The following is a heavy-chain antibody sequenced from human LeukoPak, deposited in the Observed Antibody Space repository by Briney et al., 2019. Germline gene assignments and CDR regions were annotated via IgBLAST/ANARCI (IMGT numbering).Heavy chain of an antibody. Sequence: GGSLRLSCAASGFIFRNYAMRWVRQAPGKGLEWVSAINGGGGDRFYADSVKGRFIISRDNSKNTLYLQMSSLRVEDTAVYYCGKAEAGTYYFDYWGQGTLVTVSS. V-gene: IGHV3-23*01. D-gene: IGHD6-19*01. CDR3: GKAEAGTYYFDY. CDR1: GFIFRNYA. J-gene: IGHJ4*02. CDR2: INGGGGDR.